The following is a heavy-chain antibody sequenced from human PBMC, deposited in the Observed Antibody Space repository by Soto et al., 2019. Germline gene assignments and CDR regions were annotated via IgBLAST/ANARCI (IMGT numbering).Heavy chain of an antibody. CDR1: GYTFTSYW. D-gene: IGHD3-9*01. CDR3: ASSHFDWWLGY. CDR2: IDPDDSYT. Sequence: GESLKISCKGSGYTFTSYWIGWVRHVPGKGLEWMGKIDPDDSYTIYSPSFQGHVTISADKSISTAYLQWNSLKASDTAIYYCASSHFDWWLGYLGQGTPVTVS. V-gene: IGHV5-10-1*01. J-gene: IGHJ4*02.